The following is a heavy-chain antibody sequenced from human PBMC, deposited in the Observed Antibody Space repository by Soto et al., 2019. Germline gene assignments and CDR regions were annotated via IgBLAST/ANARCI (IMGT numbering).Heavy chain of an antibody. CDR3: ASERSAQYFDF. Sequence: QVQLVQSGTVVRRRGSSVKVSCQASGGTFSSHGMAWVRQAPGQGLEWMGGIIPTFGTPTYAPKFQGRVTITADKSTNTAYMELSSLRSEDTAVYYCASERSAQYFDFWGQGTLITVSS. CDR2: IIPTFGTP. CDR1: GGTFSSHG. J-gene: IGHJ4*02. V-gene: IGHV1-69*06. D-gene: IGHD1-26*01.